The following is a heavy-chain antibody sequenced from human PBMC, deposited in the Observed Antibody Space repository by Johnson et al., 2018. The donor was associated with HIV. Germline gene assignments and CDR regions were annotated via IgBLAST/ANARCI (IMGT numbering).Heavy chain of an antibody. CDR1: GFTVRTYG. V-gene: IGHV3-30*03. CDR2: ISSDGSNT. J-gene: IGHJ3*02. D-gene: IGHD2-15*01. CDR3: ARDFGGRCYFDAVDI. Sequence: QVQLMESGGGVVQPGKSLRLSCVATGFTVRTYGMHWVRQAPGKGPEWVALISSDGSNTYYADSVKGRFTVSRDNVENTLYLQMNSLRVEETAVYYCARDFGGRCYFDAVDIWGQGTMVTVSS.